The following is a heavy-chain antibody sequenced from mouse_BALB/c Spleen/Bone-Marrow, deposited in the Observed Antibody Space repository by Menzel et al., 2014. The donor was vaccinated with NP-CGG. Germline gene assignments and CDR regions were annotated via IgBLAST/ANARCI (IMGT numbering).Heavy chain of an antibody. J-gene: IGHJ4*01. CDR1: GYTFTSNI. D-gene: IGHD2-4*01. CDR3: AKAAYYDYDGRAMDY. V-gene: IGHV1-14*01. CDR2: INPYIDVT. Sequence: EVQRVESGPELVKPGASVKMSCKASGYTFTSNIINWVKQKPGQGLEWIGYINPYIDVTKYNEKLKGKATLTSDMSSNTAYMELSSLTSEDSAVYYCAKAAYYDYDGRAMDYWGQGTSVIVSS.